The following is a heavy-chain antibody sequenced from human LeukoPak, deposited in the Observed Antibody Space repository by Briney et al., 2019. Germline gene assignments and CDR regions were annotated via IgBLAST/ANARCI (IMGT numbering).Heavy chain of an antibody. V-gene: IGHV1-18*01. D-gene: IGHD3-22*01. Sequence: ASVKVSCKACGYTFTSYSIRWVRQAPGQGLEWKGWISAYNGNTNYAQKLQGRVTMTTDTSTSTAYMELRSLRSDDTAVYYCARDSDYYDSSGYYLVYFDYWGQGTLVTVSS. CDR2: ISAYNGNT. CDR1: GYTFTSYS. J-gene: IGHJ4*02. CDR3: ARDSDYYDSSGYYLVYFDY.